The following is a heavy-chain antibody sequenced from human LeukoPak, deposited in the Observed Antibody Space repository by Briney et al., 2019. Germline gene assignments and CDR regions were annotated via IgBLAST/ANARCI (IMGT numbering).Heavy chain of an antibody. CDR2: IIPILGIA. V-gene: IGHV1-69*04. CDR3: ARSIAVAGTWFDY. CDR1: GGTFSSYA. D-gene: IGHD6-19*01. Sequence: ASVKVSCKASGGTFSSYAISWVRQAPGQGLEWMGRIIPILGIANYAQKFQGRVTITAGKSTSTAYMELSSLRSEDTAVYYCARSIAVAGTWFDYWGQGTLVTVSS. J-gene: IGHJ4*02.